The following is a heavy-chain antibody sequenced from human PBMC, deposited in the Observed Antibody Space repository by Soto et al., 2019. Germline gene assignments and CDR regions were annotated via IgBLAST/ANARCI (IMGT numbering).Heavy chain of an antibody. Sequence: EVQLVESGGALVQPGGSPRLSCAGSGFTFSRYWMTWVRQAPGKGLEWVANIKEDGSDKYYVDSVKGRFTISRDNAQNSLYLQLNSLRAEDTAVYYCARQRDGYWGQGTLVTVSS. V-gene: IGHV3-7*05. CDR1: GFTFSRYW. CDR2: IKEDGSDK. CDR3: ARQRDGY. J-gene: IGHJ4*02.